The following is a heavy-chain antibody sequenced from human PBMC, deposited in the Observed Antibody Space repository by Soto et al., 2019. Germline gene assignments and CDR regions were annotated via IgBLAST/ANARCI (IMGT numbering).Heavy chain of an antibody. CDR2: IIPILGIA. Sequence: ASVKVSCKASGGTFSSYTISWVRQAPGQGLEWMGRIIPILGIANYAQKFQGRVTITADKSTSTAYMELSSLRSEDTAVYYCARMGYDILTGYDSNWFDPWGQGTLVTVSS. J-gene: IGHJ5*02. CDR3: ARMGYDILTGYDSNWFDP. V-gene: IGHV1-69*02. CDR1: GGTFSSYT. D-gene: IGHD3-9*01.